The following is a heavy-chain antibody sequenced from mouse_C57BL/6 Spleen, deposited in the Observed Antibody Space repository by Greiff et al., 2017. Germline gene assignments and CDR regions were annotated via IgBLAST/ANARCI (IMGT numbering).Heavy chain of an antibody. CDR1: GYTFTSYG. CDR3: ARRCDGAY. CDR2: IYPRSGNT. V-gene: IGHV1-81*01. Sequence: QVQLQQSGAELARPGASVKLSCKASGYTFTSYGISWVKQRTGQGLEWIGEIYPRSGNTYYNEKFKGKATLTADKSSSTAYMELRSLTSEDSAGWFCARRCDGAYWGQGTLVTVSA. J-gene: IGHJ3*01.